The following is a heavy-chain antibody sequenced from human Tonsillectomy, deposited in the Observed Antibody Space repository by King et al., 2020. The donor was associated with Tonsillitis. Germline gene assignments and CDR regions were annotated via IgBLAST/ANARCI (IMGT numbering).Heavy chain of an antibody. D-gene: IGHD5-18*01. CDR3: AKALTAGKGSYYYGMEI. Sequence: VQLVESGGGVVQPGRSLRLSCAASGFTFSSYGMHWVRQAPGKGLEWVAVISYDGSNKYYADSVKGRFTISRDNSKNTLNLQMNSLRAEDTAVYYCAKALTAGKGSYYYGMEIWGHWTTVTVSS. CDR2: ISYDGSNK. V-gene: IGHV3-30*18. J-gene: IGHJ6*01. CDR1: GFTFSSYG.